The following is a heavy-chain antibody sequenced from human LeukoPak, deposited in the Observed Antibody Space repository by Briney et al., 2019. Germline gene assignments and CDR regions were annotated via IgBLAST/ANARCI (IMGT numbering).Heavy chain of an antibody. D-gene: IGHD6-19*01. J-gene: IGHJ4*02. CDR1: GGSISSGSYY. CDR3: ARGAGWYSF. Sequence: SETLSLTCTVSGGSISSGSYYWSWIWQPAGKGLEWIGRIYTSGSTNYNPSLKSRVTISVDTSQNQFFLKLRSVTAADTAVYYCARGAGWYSFWGQGTLVTVSS. CDR2: IYTSGST. V-gene: IGHV4-61*02.